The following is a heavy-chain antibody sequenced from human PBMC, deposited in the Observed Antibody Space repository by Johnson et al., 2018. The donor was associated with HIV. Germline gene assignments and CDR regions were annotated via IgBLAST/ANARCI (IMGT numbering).Heavy chain of an antibody. J-gene: IGHJ3*02. CDR1: GFTFSSYG. V-gene: IGHV3-30*03. D-gene: IGHD6-6*01. CDR2: ISYDGSNK. CDR3: ARGKSVAARIGAFDI. Sequence: MQLVESGGGVVQPGRSLRLSCAASGFTFSSYGMHWVRQAQGKGLEWVAVISYDGSNKYYADSVKGRFTISRDNSKNTLYLQMNSLRPEDTAVFYCARGKSVAARIGAFDIWGQGTMATVSS.